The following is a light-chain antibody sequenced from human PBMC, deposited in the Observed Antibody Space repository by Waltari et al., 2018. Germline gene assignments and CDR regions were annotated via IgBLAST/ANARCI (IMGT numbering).Light chain of an antibody. J-gene: IGLJ3*02. CDR1: GSGVSASDY. Sequence: QSALTQPASVSASPGQSITISCSGVGSGVSASDYFSWYQHHPGKAPQVIIYDVTSRPSGVSDRFSASKSGNTASLTISRLQPEDEGDYYCSSQTPDGVVLFGGGTKLTVL. CDR2: DVT. CDR3: SSQTPDGVVL. V-gene: IGLV2-14*03.